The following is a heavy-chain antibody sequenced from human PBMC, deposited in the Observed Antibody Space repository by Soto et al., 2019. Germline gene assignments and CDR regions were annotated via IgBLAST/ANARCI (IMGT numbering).Heavy chain of an antibody. CDR1: GGSISSSSYY. V-gene: IGHV4-39*01. CDR2: IYYSGST. CDR3: ASQSVTMVRGLFHDWYNS. D-gene: IGHD3-10*01. Sequence: SETLSLTCTVSGGSISSSSYYWGWIRQPPGKGLEWIGSIYYSGSTYYNPSLKSRVTISVDTSKNQFSLKLSSETAPDTAVYYCASQSVTMVRGLFHDWYNSWGRLTLGT. J-gene: IGHJ5*01.